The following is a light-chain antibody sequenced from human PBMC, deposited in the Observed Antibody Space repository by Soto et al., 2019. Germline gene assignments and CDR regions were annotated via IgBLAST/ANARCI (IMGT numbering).Light chain of an antibody. CDR3: QQYDSYSPLT. CDR2: DAS. Sequence: QMAQSPSSLSACVGDSVTMTGRASQSISSYLNWYQQKPGTAHKLLIYDASNLESGVPSRFSGSGSGTEFTLTIRSLQPDDFATYYCQQYDSYSPLTGGRGTQGDIK. CDR1: QSISSY. J-gene: IGKJ4*01. V-gene: IGKV1-5*01.